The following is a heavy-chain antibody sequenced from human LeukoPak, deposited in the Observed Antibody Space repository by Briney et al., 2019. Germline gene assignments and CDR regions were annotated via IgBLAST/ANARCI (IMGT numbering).Heavy chain of an antibody. J-gene: IGHJ4*02. D-gene: IGHD3-22*01. CDR2: ISSSGSTI. CDR3: AKDDYYDTSGYRG. Sequence: GGSLRLSCAASGFTFSSYEMNWVRQAPGKGLEWVSYISSSGSTIYYADSVKGRFTISRDNAKNSLYLQMNSLRAEDTAVYYCAKDDYYDTSGYRGWGQGTLVTVSS. V-gene: IGHV3-48*03. CDR1: GFTFSSYE.